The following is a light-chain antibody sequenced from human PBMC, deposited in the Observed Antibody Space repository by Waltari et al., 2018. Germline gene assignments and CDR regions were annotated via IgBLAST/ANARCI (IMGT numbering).Light chain of an antibody. J-gene: IGLJ2*01. CDR3: QSYYAYDVI. CDR2: EDN. V-gene: IGLV6-57*02. CDR1: SDNIANNY. Sequence: NFMLTQPHSVSESAGKTVIISCTGSSDNIANNYVQWYQHRPGSAPVTLSYEDNQRASGVPARFAGSIDSSATSASLTISGLRTEDEAYYFCQSYYAYDVIFGGGTKLTVL.